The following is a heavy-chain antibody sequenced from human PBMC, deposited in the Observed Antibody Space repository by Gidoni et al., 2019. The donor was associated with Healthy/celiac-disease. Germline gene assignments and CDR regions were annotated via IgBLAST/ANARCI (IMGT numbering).Heavy chain of an antibody. V-gene: IGHV3-21*01. Sequence: EVQLVESGGGLVKPGESLRLSCAASGFTFSSYSMNWVRQAPGKGLDWVSSISSSSSYIYYADSVKGRFTISRDNAKNSLYLQMNSLRAEDTAVYYCARDRGGYRDYWGQGTLVTVSS. CDR1: GFTFSSYS. CDR2: ISSSSSYI. J-gene: IGHJ4*02. D-gene: IGHD5-12*01. CDR3: ARDRGGYRDY.